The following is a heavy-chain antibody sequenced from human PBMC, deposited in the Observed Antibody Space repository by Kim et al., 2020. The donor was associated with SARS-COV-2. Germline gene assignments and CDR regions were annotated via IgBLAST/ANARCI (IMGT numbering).Heavy chain of an antibody. V-gene: IGHV3-21*01. D-gene: IGHD2-15*01. CDR3: ARERYCSGGSCYLKRGTLCDYSIDI. CDR1: GFTFSSYS. CDR2: ISSSSSYI. J-gene: IGHJ6*01. Sequence: GGSLRLSCAASGFTFSSYSMNWVRQAPGKGLEWVSSISSSSSYIYYADSVKGRFTISRDNAKNSLYLQMNSLRAEDTAVYYCARERYCSGGSCYLKRGTLCDYSIDIWGQGTMVTVSS.